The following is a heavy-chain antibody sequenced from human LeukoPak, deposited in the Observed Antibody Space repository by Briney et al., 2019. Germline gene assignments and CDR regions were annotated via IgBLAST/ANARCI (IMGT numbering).Heavy chain of an antibody. V-gene: IGHV3-11*04. CDR3: SGYPYYYYMDV. Sequence: GGSLRLSCAASGFSFSDYYMSWIRQAPGKGLEWVSYISSSGDTMSYADSVKGRFTISRDNAKNSLYLQMNRLRAEDTAVYYCSGYPYYYYMDVWGKGTTVTVSS. CDR1: GFSFSDYY. D-gene: IGHD6-25*01. J-gene: IGHJ6*03. CDR2: ISSSGDTM.